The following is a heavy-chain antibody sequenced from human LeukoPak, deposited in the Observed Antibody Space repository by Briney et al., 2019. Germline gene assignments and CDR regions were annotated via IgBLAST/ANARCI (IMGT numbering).Heavy chain of an antibody. CDR2: INPNSGGT. CDR3: ARVQWLASKPPLGY. Sequence: EASVKVSCKASGYTFTGYYMHWVRQAPGQGLEWMGWINPNSGGTNYAQKFQGRVTMTRDTSISTAYMELSRLRSDDTAVYYCARVQWLASKPPLGYWGQRTLVTVSS. CDR1: GYTFTGYY. D-gene: IGHD6-19*01. J-gene: IGHJ4*02. V-gene: IGHV1-2*02.